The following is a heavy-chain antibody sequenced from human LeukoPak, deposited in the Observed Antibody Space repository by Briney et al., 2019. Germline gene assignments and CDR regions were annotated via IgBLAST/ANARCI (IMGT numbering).Heavy chain of an antibody. CDR2: ISGSGGST. D-gene: IGHD3-22*01. CDR1: GFTFSSYA. CDR3: ARDLYDSSGYYYYYYYGMDV. V-gene: IGHV3-23*01. J-gene: IGHJ6*02. Sequence: GGSLRLSCAASGFTFSSYAMSWVRQAPGKGLEWVSAISGSGGSTYYADSVKGRFTISRDNSKNTLYLQMNSLRAEDTAVYYCARDLYDSSGYYYYYYYGMDVWGQGTTVTVSS.